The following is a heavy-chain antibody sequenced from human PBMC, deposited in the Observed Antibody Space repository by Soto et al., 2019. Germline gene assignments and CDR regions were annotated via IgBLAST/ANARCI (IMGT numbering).Heavy chain of an antibody. CDR2: INHSEFT. J-gene: IGHJ4*02. CDR3: ARAAVKLGATLFDS. D-gene: IGHD1-26*01. V-gene: IGHV4-34*01. CDR1: GGSLRGHY. Sequence: PSETLSLTCAVSGGSLRGHYWSWIRQSPEKGLEWIGEINHSEFTNYNPTLKRRVTISRDASKNQFSLRLSSMTAADSAVYFCARAAVKLGATLFDSWGQG.